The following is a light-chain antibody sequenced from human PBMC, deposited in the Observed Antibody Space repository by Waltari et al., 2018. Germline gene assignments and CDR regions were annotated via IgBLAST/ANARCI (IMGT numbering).Light chain of an antibody. CDR3: QAWDSRTYV. CDR2: HDH. CDR1: KLGDKY. J-gene: IGLJ1*01. V-gene: IGLV3-1*01. Sequence: SFEVTQPPSVSVSPGQTASVTCSGDKLGDKYVCWYQQKAGQSPVLVIYHDHKRPSGIPERFSGSHSGDTATLTIRGTQAVDEADYYCQAWDSRTYVFGTGTKVTVL.